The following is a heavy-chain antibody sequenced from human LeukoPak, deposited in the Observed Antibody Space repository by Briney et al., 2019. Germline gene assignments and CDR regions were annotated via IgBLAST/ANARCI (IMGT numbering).Heavy chain of an antibody. Sequence: GGSLRLSCAASGFTFSSYAMSWVRQAPGKGLEWVSAISGSGGSTYYADSVKGRFTISRDNSKNTLYLQMNSLRAEDTAVYYCAKGANYYDSSGYYYLSGVSVWYVDLRGRGTLVTVSS. CDR3: AKGANYYDSSGYYYLSGVSVWYVDL. D-gene: IGHD3-22*01. CDR2: ISGSGGST. J-gene: IGHJ2*01. CDR1: GFTFSSYA. V-gene: IGHV3-23*01.